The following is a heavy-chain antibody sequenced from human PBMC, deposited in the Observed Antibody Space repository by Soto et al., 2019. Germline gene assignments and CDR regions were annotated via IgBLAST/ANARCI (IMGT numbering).Heavy chain of an antibody. CDR3: GRGRSGQLVVFY. J-gene: IGHJ4*02. CDR1: GYTFTGHY. CDR2: IGPASGDT. Sequence: QVQLVQSGAEVKKPGASVKVSCNASGYTFTGHYIHWVRQAPGQGPEWMGEIGPASGDTRYAQKFHARVTMTRDTSITPVQMEVNNLSPDDTAVYYCGRGRSGQLVVFYWGQGTPVTVSS. V-gene: IGHV1-2*02. D-gene: IGHD3-10*01.